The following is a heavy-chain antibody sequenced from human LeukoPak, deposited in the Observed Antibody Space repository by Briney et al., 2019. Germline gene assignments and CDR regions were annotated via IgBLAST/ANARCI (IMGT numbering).Heavy chain of an antibody. CDR3: ARGLSSSRWYYN. CDR2: ISVSGNT. J-gene: IGHJ4*02. Sequence: GGSLRLSCAASGFTLSSYAMSWVRQGPGKGLEWVSAISVSGNTYHADSVRGRFTISRDNSKNTLYLQMNSLRAEDTAVYYCARGLSSSRWYYNWGQGTLVTVSS. CDR1: GFTLSSYA. V-gene: IGHV3-23*01. D-gene: IGHD6-13*01.